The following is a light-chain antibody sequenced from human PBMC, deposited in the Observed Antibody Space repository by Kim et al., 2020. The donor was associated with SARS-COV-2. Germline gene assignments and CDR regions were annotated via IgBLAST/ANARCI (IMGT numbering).Light chain of an antibody. CDR2: AAS. V-gene: IGKV1-39*01. CDR1: QSISSY. J-gene: IGKJ2*01. Sequence: SASVGDRVTITCLASQSISSYVNWYQQKPGKAPKLLIYAASSLQSGVPSRFSGSVSGTDFTLTISSLQPEDFATYYCQQSYSTPRTFGQGIKLEI. CDR3: QQSYSTPRT.